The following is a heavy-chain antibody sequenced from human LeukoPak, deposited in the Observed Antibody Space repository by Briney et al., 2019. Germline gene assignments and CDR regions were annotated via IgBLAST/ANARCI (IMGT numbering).Heavy chain of an antibody. D-gene: IGHD3-3*01. CDR1: VYTFTDYY. V-gene: IGHV1-2*02. Sequence: ASVNVSCKASVYTFTDYYMHWVRQAPGQGLEWMGWINPNSGGTNYAQKFQGRVTMTRDTSISTAYMELSRLRSDDTAVYYCARGYDPPPYYYYYGMDVWGQGTTVTVSS. CDR2: INPNSGGT. J-gene: IGHJ6*02. CDR3: ARGYDPPPYYYYYGMDV.